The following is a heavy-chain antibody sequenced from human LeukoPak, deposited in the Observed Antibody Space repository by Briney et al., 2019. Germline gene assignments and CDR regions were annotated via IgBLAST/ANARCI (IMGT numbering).Heavy chain of an antibody. Sequence: ASVKVSFKVSGYTLTELSMHWVRQAPGKGLEWMGGFDPEDGETIYAQKFQGRVTMTEDTSTDTAYMELSSLRSEATAVYYCATAAMLPLTNWFDPWGQGTLVTVSS. CDR3: ATAAMLPLTNWFDP. CDR2: FDPEDGET. J-gene: IGHJ5*02. CDR1: GYTLTELS. D-gene: IGHD2-15*01. V-gene: IGHV1-24*01.